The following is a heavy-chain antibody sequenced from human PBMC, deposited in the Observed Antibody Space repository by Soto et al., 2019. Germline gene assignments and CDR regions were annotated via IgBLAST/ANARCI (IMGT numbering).Heavy chain of an antibody. Sequence: SSLMGCWTAAGAGLSIDGVDCLRQAPGQGLEWMGVTVPMYGTANYAQKFQGRVTITADTSTSTAYMELSSLRSEDTAVYYCARSLDVGALYYGMEAWGQGTTVTVS. V-gene: IGHV1-69*06. CDR1: GAGLSIDG. CDR3: ARSLDVGALYYGMEA. J-gene: IGHJ6*02. D-gene: IGHD1-26*01. CDR2: TVPMYGTA.